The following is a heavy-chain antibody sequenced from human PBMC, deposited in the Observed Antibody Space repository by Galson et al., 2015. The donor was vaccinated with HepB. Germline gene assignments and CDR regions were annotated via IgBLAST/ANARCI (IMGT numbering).Heavy chain of an antibody. CDR2: IYSGGST. J-gene: IGHJ3*02. Sequence: SLRLSCAASGFTVSSNYMSWARQAPGKGLEWVSVIYSGGSTYYADSVKGRFTISRDNSKNTLYLQMNSLRAEDTAVYYCARVADGGNSVVGLAFDIWGQGTMVTVSS. V-gene: IGHV3-66*01. CDR3: ARVADGGNSVVGLAFDI. CDR1: GFTVSSNY. D-gene: IGHD4-23*01.